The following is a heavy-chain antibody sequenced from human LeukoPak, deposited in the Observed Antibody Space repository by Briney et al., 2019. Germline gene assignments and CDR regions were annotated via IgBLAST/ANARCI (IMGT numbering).Heavy chain of an antibody. V-gene: IGHV4-31*03. J-gene: IGHJ6*02. D-gene: IGHD2-2*01. CDR2: IYYSGST. CDR1: GGSISSGGYY. Sequence: SETLSLTCTVSGGSISSGGYYWSWIRQHPGTGLEWIGYIYYSGSTYYNPSLKSRVTISVDTSKNQFSLKLSSVTAADTAVYYCAREVVVPAADAYGMDVWGQGTTVTVSS. CDR3: AREVVVPAADAYGMDV.